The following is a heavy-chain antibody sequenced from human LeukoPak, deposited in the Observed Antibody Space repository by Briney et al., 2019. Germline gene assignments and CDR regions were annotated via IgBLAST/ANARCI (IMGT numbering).Heavy chain of an antibody. CDR2: IYYSGST. D-gene: IGHD3-10*01. CDR3: ARGLMVRGVMGYFDL. CDR1: GGSISSYY. V-gene: IGHV4-59*08. J-gene: IGHJ2*01. Sequence: SETLSLTCTVSGGSISSYYWSWIRQPPGKGLEWVGYIYYSGSTNYNPSLKSRVTISVDTSKNQFSLKLSSVTAADTAVYYCARGLMVRGVMGYFDLWGRGTLVTVYS.